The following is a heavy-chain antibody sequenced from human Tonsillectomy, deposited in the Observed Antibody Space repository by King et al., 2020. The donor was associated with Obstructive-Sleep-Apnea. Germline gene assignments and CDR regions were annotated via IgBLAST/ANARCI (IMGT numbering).Heavy chain of an antibody. J-gene: IGHJ6*02. CDR1: GGSISSGDYY. CDR3: ARDPGVCSWEGGYYYGMDV. Sequence: VQLQESGPGLVKPSQTLSLTCTVSGGSISSGDYYWSWIRQPPGKGLEWIGYIYYSGSTYYNPSLKSRVTISVDTSKNQLSLKLSSVTAADTAVYYCARDPGVCSWEGGYYYGMDVWGQGTTVTVSS. D-gene: IGHD6-13*01. V-gene: IGHV4-30-4*01. CDR2: IYYSGST.